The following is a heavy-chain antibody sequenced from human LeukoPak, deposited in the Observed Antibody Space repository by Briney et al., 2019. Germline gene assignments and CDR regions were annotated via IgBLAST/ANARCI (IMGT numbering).Heavy chain of an antibody. CDR1: GYTFTGYY. Sequence: ASVKVSCKASGYTFTGYYMHWVRQAPGQGLEWMGRINPNSGGTNYAQKFQGRVTMTRDTSTSTAYMELSRLRSDDTAVYYCARGGKLRWLQSQDYWGQGTLVTVSS. D-gene: IGHD5-24*01. V-gene: IGHV1-2*06. J-gene: IGHJ4*02. CDR2: INPNSGGT. CDR3: ARGGKLRWLQSQDY.